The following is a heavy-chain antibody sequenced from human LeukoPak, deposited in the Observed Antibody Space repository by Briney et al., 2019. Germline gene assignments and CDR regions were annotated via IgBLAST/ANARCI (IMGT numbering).Heavy chain of an antibody. V-gene: IGHV3-7*01. CDR1: GFTFSGCW. CDR3: ARVGCGGDCYYYFDY. J-gene: IGHJ4*02. D-gene: IGHD2-21*02. CDR2: IKQDGSEK. Sequence: GGSLRLSCAASGFTFSGCWMSWVRQAPGKGLEWVANIKQDGSEKYYVDSVKGRFTISRDNAKNSLYLQMNSLRAEDTAVYYCARVGCGGDCYYYFDYWGQGTLVTVSS.